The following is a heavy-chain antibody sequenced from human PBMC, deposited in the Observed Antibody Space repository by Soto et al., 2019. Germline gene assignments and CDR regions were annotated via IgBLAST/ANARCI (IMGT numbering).Heavy chain of an antibody. D-gene: IGHD6-13*01. CDR3: ARHISEWQQLGGRFDP. CDR1: GYXFTSYL. V-gene: IGHV5-51*01. J-gene: IGHJ5*02. Sequence: PXEXLKISCKCSGYXFTSYLLAWVRHMPGKGLEWMGIIYPGYSDTRYSPSFQVQVTISSDKSISTAYLQWSSLKASETAMYYCARHISEWQQLGGRFDPWGQGTLVTVSS. CDR2: IYPGYSDT.